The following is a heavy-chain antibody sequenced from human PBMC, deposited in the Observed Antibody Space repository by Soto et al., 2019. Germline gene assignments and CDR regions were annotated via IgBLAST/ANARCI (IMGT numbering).Heavy chain of an antibody. CDR1: GGNPSNST. CDR3: AGGRIVVAGSSAYYGMDV. J-gene: IGHJ6*02. CDR2: NIPDFGII. D-gene: IGHD6-19*01. Sequence: QVHLLMQSGAEVKKPGSSMKVSCKASGGNPSNSTISWVRQAPGQGLEWLGGNIPDFGIISYAQNFQGRVTITADESTSTAYMGLSSRRVEDTAVYFCAGGRIVVAGSSAYYGMDVWGQGTAVTASS. V-gene: IGHV1-69*01.